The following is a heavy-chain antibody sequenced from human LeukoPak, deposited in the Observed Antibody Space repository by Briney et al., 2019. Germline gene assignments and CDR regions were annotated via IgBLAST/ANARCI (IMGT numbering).Heavy chain of an antibody. J-gene: IGHJ6*03. CDR1: GYSISSGYY. CDR3: ARARVGSGSYSSHYYYMDG. CDR2: IYHSGST. Sequence: PSETLSLTCTVSGYSISSGYYWGWIRQPPGKGLEWIGSIYHSGSTYYNPSLKSRVTISVDTSKNQFSLKLSSVTAADTAVYYCARARVGSGSYSSHYYYMDGWGKGTTVTVSS. V-gene: IGHV4-38-2*02. D-gene: IGHD1-26*01.